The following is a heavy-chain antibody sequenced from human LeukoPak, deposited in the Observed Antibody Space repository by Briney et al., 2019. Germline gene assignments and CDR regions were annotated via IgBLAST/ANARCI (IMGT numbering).Heavy chain of an antibody. V-gene: IGHV3-23*01. D-gene: IGHD3-10*01. J-gene: IGHJ4*02. Sequence: GGSLRLSCAASGFTFSRYAMSWVRQAPGKGLGWVSAISGSGGSTYYADSVKGRFTISRDNSKNTLYLQMNSLRAEDTAVYYCAKVLRGARYFDYWGQGTLVTVSS. CDR3: AKVLRGARYFDY. CDR1: GFTFSRYA. CDR2: ISGSGGST.